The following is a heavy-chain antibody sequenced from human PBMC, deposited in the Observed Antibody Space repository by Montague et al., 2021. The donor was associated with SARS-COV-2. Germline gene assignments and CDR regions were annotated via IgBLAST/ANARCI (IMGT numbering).Heavy chain of an antibody. CDR3: ARATSVRGAVSWFDP. Sequence: SETLSLTCTVSGGSMSDHYWAWIRQPPGKGLEWLAYIYYSGGINSNASLKSRVSMSVDTSKNQFSLKLTSVTPADTAVYFCARATSVRGAVSWFDPWGQGILVTVSS. V-gene: IGHV4-59*11. J-gene: IGHJ5*02. D-gene: IGHD3-10*01. CDR2: IYYSGGI. CDR1: GGSMSDHY.